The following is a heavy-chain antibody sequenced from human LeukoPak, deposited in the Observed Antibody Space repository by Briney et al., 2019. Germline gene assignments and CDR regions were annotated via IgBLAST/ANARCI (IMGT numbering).Heavy chain of an antibody. CDR1: GFTFSSYS. V-gene: IGHV3-21*04. J-gene: IGHJ4*02. D-gene: IGHD6-19*01. Sequence: GGSLRLSCAASGFTFSSYSMNWVRQAPGKGLEWVSSISSSSSYIYYADSVKGRFTISRDNSKNTLYLRMNSLRAEDTAVYYCAKTEVAVADHFDYWGQGTLVTVSS. CDR3: AKTEVAVADHFDY. CDR2: ISSSSSYI.